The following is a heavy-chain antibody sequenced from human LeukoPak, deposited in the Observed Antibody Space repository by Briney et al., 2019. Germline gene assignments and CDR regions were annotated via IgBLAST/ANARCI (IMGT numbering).Heavy chain of an antibody. J-gene: IGHJ6*02. D-gene: IGHD6-13*01. CDR2: MNPNSGNT. CDR3: ARGRQQLVSEGYGMDV. Sequence: ASVKVSCKASGYPFTSYDVNWVRQATGQGLEWMGWMNPNSGNTGYAQKFQGRVTMTRNTSISTAYMELSSLRSEDTAVYYCARGRQQLVSEGYGMDVWGQGTTVTVSS. V-gene: IGHV1-8*01. CDR1: GYPFTSYD.